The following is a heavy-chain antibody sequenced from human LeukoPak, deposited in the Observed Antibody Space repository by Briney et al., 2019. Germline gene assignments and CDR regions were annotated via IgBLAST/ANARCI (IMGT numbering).Heavy chain of an antibody. Sequence: GASVKVSCKASGYIFDIHAIIWVRQAPGQGLEFLGWISTNTGNPTYAQGFTGRFVFSLDTSVSTAYLQIRSLKAEDSAVYYCARDYTLTVGTTSYFQRWGQGTRVTVSS. J-gene: IGHJ1*01. CDR1: GYIFDIHA. D-gene: IGHD1-7*01. V-gene: IGHV7-4-1*01. CDR3: ARDYTLTVGTTSYFQR. CDR2: ISTNTGNP.